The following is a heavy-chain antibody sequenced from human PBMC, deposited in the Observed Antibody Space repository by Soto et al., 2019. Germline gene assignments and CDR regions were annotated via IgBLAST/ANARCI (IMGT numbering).Heavy chain of an antibody. CDR1: GGSISSYY. V-gene: IGHV4-59*08. Sequence: SETLSLTGSVSGGSISSYYWNWIRQPPGKGLEWIGYIYYRGNTNYNPSLKSRVTISVDTSKNQFSLKLSSVTAADTAVYYCARQPGYYDILTGSSTSYFDSWGQGTPLTISS. CDR3: ARQPGYYDILTGSSTSYFDS. CDR2: IYYRGNT. J-gene: IGHJ4*02. D-gene: IGHD3-9*01.